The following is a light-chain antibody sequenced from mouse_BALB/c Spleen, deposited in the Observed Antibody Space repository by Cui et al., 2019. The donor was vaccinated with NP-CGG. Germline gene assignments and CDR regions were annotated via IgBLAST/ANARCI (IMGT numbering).Light chain of an antibody. Sequence: QAVVTQESAITTSPGETVTLTCRYSNGAVTTSNYANWVQEKPDHLFTGLIGGTNNRAPSVPARFSGSLIGDKAALTITGAQTEDEAIYFCALWYSNHWVFGGGTKLTGL. V-gene: IGLV1*01. CDR1: NGAVTTSNY. J-gene: IGLJ1*01. CDR2: GTN. CDR3: ALWYSNHWV.